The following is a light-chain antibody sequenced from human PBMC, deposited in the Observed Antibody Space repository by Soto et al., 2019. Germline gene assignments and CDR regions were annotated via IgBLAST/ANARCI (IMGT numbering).Light chain of an antibody. CDR1: QSLVYSDGNTY. CDR2: KVS. Sequence: DVVMTQSPLSLPVTLGQPASISCKSSQSLVYSDGNTYLNWFQQRPGQSPRRLIYKVSNRDSGVPARVGGRGSGTPFTLKISSGEAEDVGVYYCLQSTLWPRGVTFGGGTKAEIK. V-gene: IGKV2-30*01. CDR3: LQSTLWPRGVT. J-gene: IGKJ4*01.